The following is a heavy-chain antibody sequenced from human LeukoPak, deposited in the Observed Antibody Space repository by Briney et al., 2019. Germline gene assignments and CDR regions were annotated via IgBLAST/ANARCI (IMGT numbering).Heavy chain of an antibody. Sequence: GESLKISRKGSGYSFTSYWIGWVRQMPGKGLEWMGIIYPGDSDTRYSPSFQGQVTISADKSISTAYLQWSSLKASDTAMYYCARLRDIVVVPAAMPYYYGMDVWGQGTTVTVSS. V-gene: IGHV5-51*01. J-gene: IGHJ6*02. CDR1: GYSFTSYW. D-gene: IGHD2-2*01. CDR3: ARLRDIVVVPAAMPYYYGMDV. CDR2: IYPGDSDT.